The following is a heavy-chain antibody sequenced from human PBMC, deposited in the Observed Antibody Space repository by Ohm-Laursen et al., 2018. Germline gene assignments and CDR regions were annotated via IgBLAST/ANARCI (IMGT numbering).Heavy chain of an antibody. V-gene: IGHV3-7*01. D-gene: IGHD6-19*01. CDR1: GFTFSSYW. Sequence: GQTLSLTCAVSGFTFSSYWMSWVRQAPGKGLEWVANINQVGIEKYYVDSVKGRFTISRDNAKNSLYLQMNSLRAEDTAVYFCSRFRAVAGNPPDYWGQGTLVTVSS. J-gene: IGHJ4*02. CDR3: SRFRAVAGNPPDY. CDR2: INQVGIEK.